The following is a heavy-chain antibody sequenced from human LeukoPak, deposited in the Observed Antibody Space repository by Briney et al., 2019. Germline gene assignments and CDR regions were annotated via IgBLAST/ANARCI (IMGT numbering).Heavy chain of an antibody. D-gene: IGHD6-13*01. J-gene: IGHJ4*02. Sequence: SETLSLTCTVSGGSIRSSYYYWSWIRQHPGKGLEWIGYIYYSGSTYYNPSLKSRVTISVDTSKNQFSLKLSSVTAADTAVYYCARTAQTGYSSSWYAGYWGQGTLVTVSS. CDR2: IYYSGST. CDR1: GGSIRSSYYY. V-gene: IGHV4-30-4*08. CDR3: ARTAQTGYSSSWYAGY.